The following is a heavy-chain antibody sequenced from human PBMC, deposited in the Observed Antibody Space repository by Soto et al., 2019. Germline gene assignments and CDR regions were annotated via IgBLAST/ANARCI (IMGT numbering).Heavy chain of an antibody. CDR3: ARGFRTLGGDY. J-gene: IGHJ4*02. Sequence: PSETLSLTCAVYGGSFSGYYWSWIRQPPGKGLEWIGEINHSGSTNYNPSLKSRVTISVDTSKNQFSLKLSSVTAADTAVYYCARGFRTLGGDYWGQGTLVTVSS. CDR2: INHSGST. CDR1: GGSFSGYY. V-gene: IGHV4-34*01.